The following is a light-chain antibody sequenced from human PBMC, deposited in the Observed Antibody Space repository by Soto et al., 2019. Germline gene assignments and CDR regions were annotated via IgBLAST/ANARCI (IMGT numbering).Light chain of an antibody. Sequence: DIQLTQSPSFLSASIGDRVTITCRASQGISTHLAWYQQQPGKAPKLLISAASSLQSGVPRRFGGSGSGTDFTLIISSLQPEDFATYFCQQGDSFPFTFGGGTKVEIK. CDR2: AAS. CDR3: QQGDSFPFT. J-gene: IGKJ4*01. CDR1: QGISTH. V-gene: IGKV1-9*01.